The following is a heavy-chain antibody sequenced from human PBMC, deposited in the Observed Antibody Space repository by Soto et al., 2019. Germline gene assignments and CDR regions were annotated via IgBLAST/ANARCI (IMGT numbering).Heavy chain of an antibody. D-gene: IGHD3-9*01. CDR1: GYTFTSYG. CDR3: AREGLRYFDWLATEYYFEY. CDR2: ISAYNGNT. J-gene: IGHJ4*02. Sequence: ASVKVSCKASGYTFTSYGISWVRQAPGQGLEWMGWISAYNGNTNYAQKLQGRVTMTTDTSTSTAYMELRSLRSDDTAVYYCAREGLRYFDWLATEYYFEYWGQGTLVTVSS. V-gene: IGHV1-18*01.